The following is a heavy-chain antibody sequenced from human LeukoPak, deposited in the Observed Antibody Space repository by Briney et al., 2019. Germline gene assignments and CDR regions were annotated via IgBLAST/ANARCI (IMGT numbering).Heavy chain of an antibody. Sequence: ASVKVSCKASGYTFTSYDINWVRQATGQGLEWMGWMNPNSGNTGYAQKFQGSVTMTRNTSISTAYTELSSLRSEDTAVYYCARGAEGFWSGYYENNWFDPWGQGTLVTVSS. J-gene: IGHJ5*02. CDR2: MNPNSGNT. CDR1: GYTFTSYD. CDR3: ARGAEGFWSGYYENNWFDP. D-gene: IGHD3-3*01. V-gene: IGHV1-8*01.